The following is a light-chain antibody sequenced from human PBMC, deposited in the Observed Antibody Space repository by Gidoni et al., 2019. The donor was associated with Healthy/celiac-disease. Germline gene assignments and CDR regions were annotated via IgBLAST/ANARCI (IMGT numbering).Light chain of an antibody. V-gene: IGKV4-1*01. CDR2: WAS. J-gene: IGKJ2*01. Sequence: DIVITQSPGSLAVSLGERATLNCKSSQSVLYSSNNKNYLAWYQQKPGQPPKLLIYWASTRESGVPDRFSGSGSGTDFTLTIRSLQDEDVAVYYCQQDYSTPYTFGQGTKLEIK. CDR1: QSVLYSSNNKNY. CDR3: QQDYSTPYT.